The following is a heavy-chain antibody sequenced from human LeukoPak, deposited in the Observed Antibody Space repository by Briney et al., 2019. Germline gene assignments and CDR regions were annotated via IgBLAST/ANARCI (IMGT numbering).Heavy chain of an antibody. D-gene: IGHD3-16*02. J-gene: IGHJ3*02. CDR2: IYSGGST. Sequence: PGGSLRLSCAASGFTVSSNYMSWVRQAPGKGLEWVSVIYSGGSTYYADSVKGRFTISRDNSKNTLYLQMNSLRAEDTAVYYCARDKTYYDYVWGSYRSDAFDIWGQGTMVTVSS. CDR1: GFTVSSNY. CDR3: ARDKTYYDYVWGSYRSDAFDI. V-gene: IGHV3-66*01.